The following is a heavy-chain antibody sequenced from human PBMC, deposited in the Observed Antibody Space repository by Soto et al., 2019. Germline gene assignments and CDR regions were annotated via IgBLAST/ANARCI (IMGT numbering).Heavy chain of an antibody. J-gene: IGHJ4*02. CDR2: TRSKAHSYAT. CDR3: TRHTVDY. CDR1: GFSFSDSA. V-gene: IGHV3-73*02. Sequence: EVQLVESGGGLVQPGGSLKLSCAASGFSFSDSAIHWVRQASGKGLEWVGRTRSKAHSYATAFAASVKGRFTISRDDSKTTVYLQMNGLKTEDTAVYYCTRHTVDYWGQGTLVTVSS. D-gene: IGHD4-4*01.